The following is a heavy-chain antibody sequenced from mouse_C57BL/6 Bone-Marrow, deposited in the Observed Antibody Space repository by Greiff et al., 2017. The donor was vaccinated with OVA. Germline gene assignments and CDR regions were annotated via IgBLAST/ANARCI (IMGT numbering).Heavy chain of an antibody. V-gene: IGHV5-6*01. J-gene: IGHJ3*01. CDR3: ARHPPFAY. Sequence: EVKLVESGGDLVKPGGSLKLPCAASGFTFSSYGMSWVRQTPDKRLEWVATISSGGSYTYYPDSVKGRFTISRDNAKNTLYLQMSSLKSEDTAMYYCARHPPFAYWGQGTLVTVS. CDR1: GFTFSSYG. CDR2: ISSGGSYT.